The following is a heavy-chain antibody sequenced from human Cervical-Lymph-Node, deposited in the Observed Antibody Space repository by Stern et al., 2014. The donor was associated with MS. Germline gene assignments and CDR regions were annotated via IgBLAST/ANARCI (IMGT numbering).Heavy chain of an antibody. CDR2: INPNSGGT. CDR1: GYTFTGYY. CDR3: ARGLVDTAMVSPYFDY. D-gene: IGHD5-18*01. V-gene: IGHV1-2*04. Sequence: QDQLVQSGAEVKKPGASVKVSCKASGYTFTGYYMHWVRQAPGQGLEWMGWINPNSGGTNYAQKFQGWVTMTRDTSISTAYMELSRLRSDDTAVYYCARGLVDTAMVSPYFDYWGQGTLVTVSS. J-gene: IGHJ4*02.